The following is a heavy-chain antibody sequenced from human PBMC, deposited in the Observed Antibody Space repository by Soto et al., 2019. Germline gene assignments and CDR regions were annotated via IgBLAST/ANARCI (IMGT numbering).Heavy chain of an antibody. CDR2: ISYDGSNK. CDR1: GFTFSSYA. CDR3: ARDWSTPVTKYYIDY. D-gene: IGHD4-17*01. V-gene: IGHV3-30-3*01. J-gene: IGHJ4*02. Sequence: PGGSLRLSCAASGFTFSSYAMHWVRQAPGKGLEWVAVISYDGSNKYYADSVKGRFTISRDNSKNTLYLQMNSLRAEDTAVYYCARDWSTPVTKYYIDYWGQGTLVTLST.